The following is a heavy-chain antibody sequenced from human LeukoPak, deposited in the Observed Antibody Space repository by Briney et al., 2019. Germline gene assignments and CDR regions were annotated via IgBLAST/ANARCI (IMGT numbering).Heavy chain of an antibody. CDR3: AKGVYAPTYYYYYMDV. CDR2: IIPIFGTA. CDR1: GGTFSSYA. V-gene: IGHV1-69*05. J-gene: IGHJ6*03. Sequence: ASVKVSCKASGGTFSSYAISWVRQAPGQGLEWMGGIIPIFGTANYAQKFQGRVTITTDESTSTAYMELSSLRSEDTAVYYCAKGVYAPTYYYYYMDVWGKGTTVTVSS. D-gene: IGHD2-8*01.